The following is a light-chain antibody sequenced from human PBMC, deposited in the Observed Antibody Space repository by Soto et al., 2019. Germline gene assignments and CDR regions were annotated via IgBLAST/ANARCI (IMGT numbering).Light chain of an antibody. CDR3: LQDYTTPYI. V-gene: IGKV1-27*01. Sequence: SGVPSRFSGSGSGTDFTLTISSLQPEYVATYYCLQDYTTPYIFGQGTKLEIK. J-gene: IGKJ2*01.